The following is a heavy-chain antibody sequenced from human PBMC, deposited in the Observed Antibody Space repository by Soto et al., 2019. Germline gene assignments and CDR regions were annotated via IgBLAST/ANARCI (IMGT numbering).Heavy chain of an antibody. D-gene: IGHD3-22*01. V-gene: IGHV3-15*07. Sequence: PGGSLRLSCAASGFTFSNAWINWVRQAPGKGLEWVGRIKSKSDGGTTDYAAPVKGRFAISRDDSKNLVYMQMNSLKTEDTAVYYCSTDSYINIIVVRFDYRAHGTPVTVSS. CDR3: STDSYINIIVVRFDY. CDR1: GFTFSNAW. J-gene: IGHJ4*01. CDR2: IKSKSDGGTT.